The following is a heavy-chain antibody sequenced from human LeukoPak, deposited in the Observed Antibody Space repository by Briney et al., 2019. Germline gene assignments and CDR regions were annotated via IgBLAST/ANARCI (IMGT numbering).Heavy chain of an antibody. CDR3: TTGPFDYYGSASYLANGMDV. D-gene: IGHD3-10*01. CDR1: GGSISSYY. J-gene: IGHJ6*02. CDR2: IYYSGST. V-gene: IGHV4-59*08. Sequence: SETLSLTCTVSGGSISSYYWSWIRQPPGKGLEWIGYIYYSGSTNYNPSLKSRVTISVDTSKNQFSLKLSSVTAADTAVYYCTTGPFDYYGSASYLANGMDVWGQGTTVTVSS.